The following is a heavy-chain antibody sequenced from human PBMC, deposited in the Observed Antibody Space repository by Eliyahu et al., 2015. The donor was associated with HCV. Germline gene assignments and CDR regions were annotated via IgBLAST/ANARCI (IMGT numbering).Heavy chain of an antibody. CDR1: DYTXYLLC. D-gene: IGHD3-3*01. CDR3: ARGPRGPGSGFEWELRPYFDY. V-gene: IGHV1-18*01. CDR2: SSRWYGDT. J-gene: IGHJ4*02. Sequence: QVHLVQSGAEVKKPGASVKVSCKASDYTXYLLCXHLGPTGPWTRALWRGWSSRWYGDTRYAHNXQGRXTLTTDTSTATAYMEXRSLKSDDTTVYYCARGPRGPGSGFEWELRPYFDYWGQGTLVTVSS.